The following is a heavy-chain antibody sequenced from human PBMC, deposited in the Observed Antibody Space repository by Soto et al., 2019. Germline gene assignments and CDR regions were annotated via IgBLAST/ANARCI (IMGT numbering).Heavy chain of an antibody. CDR1: GFTFSSYG. D-gene: IGHD5-18*01. CDR2: IWYDGSNK. CDR3: ARDPGYSYGSWFDP. V-gene: IGHV3-33*01. Sequence: QVQLVESGGGVVQPGRSLRLSCAASGFTFSSYGMHRVRQAPGKGLEWVAVIWYDGSNKYYADSVKGRFTISRDNSKNTLYLPMNSLRAEDTAVYYCARDPGYSYGSWFDPWGQGTLVTVSS. J-gene: IGHJ5*02.